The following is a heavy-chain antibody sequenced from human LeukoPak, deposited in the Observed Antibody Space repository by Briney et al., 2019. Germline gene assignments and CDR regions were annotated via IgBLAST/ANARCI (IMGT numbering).Heavy chain of an antibody. D-gene: IGHD1-20*01. Sequence: GGSLRLSCAASGFTFSSYAMSWVRQAPGKGLEWVSYISSSSSTIYYADFVKGRFTISRDNAKNSLYLQMNSLRDEDTAVYYCARDNWNDADAFDIWGQGTMVTVSS. CDR3: ARDNWNDADAFDI. J-gene: IGHJ3*02. V-gene: IGHV3-48*02. CDR2: ISSSSSTI. CDR1: GFTFSSYA.